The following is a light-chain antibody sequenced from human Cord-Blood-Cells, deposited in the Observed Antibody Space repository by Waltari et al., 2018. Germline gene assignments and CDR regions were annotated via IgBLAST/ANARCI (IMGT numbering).Light chain of an antibody. CDR1: ALPKQY. V-gene: IGLV3-25*02. J-gene: IGLJ2*01. CDR2: KDS. CDR3: QSADSSGTYVV. Sequence: SYELTQPPSVSVSPGQTARITCSGDALPKQYAYWYQQKPGQDPVLVIYKDSERPAGLPERCSGSSSGTTVTLTISGVQAEDEADYYCQSADSSGTYVVFGGGTKLTVL.